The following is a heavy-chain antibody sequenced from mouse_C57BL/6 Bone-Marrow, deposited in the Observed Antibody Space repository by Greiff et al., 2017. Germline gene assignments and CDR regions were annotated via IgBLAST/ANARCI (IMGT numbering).Heavy chain of an antibody. V-gene: IGHV1-42*01. D-gene: IGHD2-4*01. CDR2: INPSTGGT. CDR1: GYSFTGYY. Sequence: EVQLQQSGPELVKPGASVKISCKASGYSFTGYYMNWVKQSPEKSLEWIGEINPSTGGTTYNQKFKAKATLTVDKSSSTAYMQLKSLTSEDSAVYYCAPHPYDYDRGFAYWGQGTLVTVSA. CDR3: APHPYDYDRGFAY. J-gene: IGHJ3*01.